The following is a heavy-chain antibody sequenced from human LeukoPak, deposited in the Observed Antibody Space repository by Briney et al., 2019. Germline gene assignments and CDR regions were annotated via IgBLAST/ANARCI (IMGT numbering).Heavy chain of an antibody. J-gene: IGHJ4*02. Sequence: GGSLRLSCAASGFTFSSYAMHWVRQAPGKGLEWVAVISYDGSNKYYADSVKGRFTISRDNSKNTLYLQMNSLRAEDTAVYYCARERSRRYFDWLFSDYWGLGTLVTVSS. CDR1: GFTFSSYA. CDR2: ISYDGSNK. D-gene: IGHD3-9*01. CDR3: ARERSRRYFDWLFSDY. V-gene: IGHV3-30-3*01.